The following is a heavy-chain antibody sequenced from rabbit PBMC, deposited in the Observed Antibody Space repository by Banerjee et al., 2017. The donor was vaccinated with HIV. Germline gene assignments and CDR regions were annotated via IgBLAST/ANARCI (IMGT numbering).Heavy chain of an antibody. CDR1: GFSFSSNA. D-gene: IGHD6-1*01. CDR3: ARRVGGYTYGIGL. CDR2: IYAGSSGTT. Sequence: QEQLEESGGDLVKPGASLTLTCTASGFSFSSNAMCWVRQAPGKGLEWIACIYAGSSGTTYYASWAKGRFTISKTSSTTVTLQMTSLTAADTATYFCARRVGGYTYGIGLWGPGTLVTVS. V-gene: IGHV1S45*01. J-gene: IGHJ6*01.